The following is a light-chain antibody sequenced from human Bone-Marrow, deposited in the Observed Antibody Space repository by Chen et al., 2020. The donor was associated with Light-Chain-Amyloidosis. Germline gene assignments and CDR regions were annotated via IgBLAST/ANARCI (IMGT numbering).Light chain of an antibody. CDR1: DLPTKY. J-gene: IGLJ2*01. CDR3: QSADSSGTYEVI. V-gene: IGLV3-25*03. Sequence: SYELTQPPSVSVSPGKTARITCSGDDLPTKYAYWYQQKPGQAPVLVIPRDTERPSGISERFSGSSSGTTATLTISGVQAEDEADYHCQSADSSGTYEVIFGGGTKLTVL. CDR2: RDT.